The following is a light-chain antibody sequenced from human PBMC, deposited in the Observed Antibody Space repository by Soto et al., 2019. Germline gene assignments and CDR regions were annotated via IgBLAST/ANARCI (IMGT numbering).Light chain of an antibody. Sequence: SYELTQPPSVSVSPGQTASITCSGDKLGDKYVCWYQQKPGQSPVLVIYQDSKRPSGIPERFSGYNSGNTATLTISGTQAMDEADYYCQAWDSSTDVVFGGGTKLTVL. J-gene: IGLJ2*01. CDR1: KLGDKY. CDR2: QDS. CDR3: QAWDSSTDVV. V-gene: IGLV3-1*01.